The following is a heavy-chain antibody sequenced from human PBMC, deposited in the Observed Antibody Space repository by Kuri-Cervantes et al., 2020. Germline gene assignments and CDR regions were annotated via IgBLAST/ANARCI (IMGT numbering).Heavy chain of an antibody. Sequence: GSLRLSCAVYGGSFSGCHWSWSRQSSGKGLEWIGGINHSGSTNYNPSLKSRVTTSVDTCKNQFSLKLSSVTAADTAVYYCARDKDGLFENWGQGVLVTVSS. D-gene: IGHD5-24*01. CDR2: INHSGST. J-gene: IGHJ4*02. CDR3: ARDKDGLFEN. CDR1: GGSFSGCH. V-gene: IGHV4-34*01.